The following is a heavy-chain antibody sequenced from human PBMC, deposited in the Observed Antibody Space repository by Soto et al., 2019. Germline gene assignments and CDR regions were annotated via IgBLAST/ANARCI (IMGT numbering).Heavy chain of an antibody. V-gene: IGHV1-69*14. J-gene: IGHJ6*02. CDR1: GDTFSTYT. D-gene: IGHD2-2*01. Sequence: QVQLVQSGAEVKKPGSSVKVSCKASGDTFSTYTITWMRQAPGQGLEWMGGIIPRSATSNYAQKFQGRVTIPADTTTNTGYMELSRLRSEDAVVYYCAREGLVLVPTTVNSDYYYYAMDVWGQGSTVTVSS. CDR2: IIPRSATS. CDR3: AREGLVLVPTTVNSDYYYYAMDV.